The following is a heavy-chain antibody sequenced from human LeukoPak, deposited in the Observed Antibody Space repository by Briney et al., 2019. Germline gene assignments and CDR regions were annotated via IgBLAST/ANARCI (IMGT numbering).Heavy chain of an antibody. J-gene: IGHJ4*02. CDR3: ASAALVPTFDF. CDR2: IYYSGST. Sequence: SETLSLTCTVSGGSITSSSYYWGWIRQPPGKGLEWIGNIYYSGSTPYNPSLQSRGTISLDRSKNQFSLRLNFVTAADTAVYYCASAALVPTFDFWGQGALVTVSS. CDR1: GGSITSSSYY. V-gene: IGHV4-39*01. D-gene: IGHD3-10*01.